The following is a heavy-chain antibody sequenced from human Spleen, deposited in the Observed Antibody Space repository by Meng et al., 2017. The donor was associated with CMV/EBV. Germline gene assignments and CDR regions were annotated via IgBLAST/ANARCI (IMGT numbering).Heavy chain of an antibody. V-gene: IGHV4-59*12. Sequence: SETLSLTCTVSSGSISTNYWSWIRQPPGKGLEWIGYIYYSGSTNYNPSLKSRVTISVDTSKNQFSLKLSSVTAADTAVYYCARVGIITGTKGLDYWGQGTLVTVS. D-gene: IGHD1-7*01. J-gene: IGHJ4*02. CDR1: SGSISTNY. CDR2: IYYSGST. CDR3: ARVGIITGTKGLDY.